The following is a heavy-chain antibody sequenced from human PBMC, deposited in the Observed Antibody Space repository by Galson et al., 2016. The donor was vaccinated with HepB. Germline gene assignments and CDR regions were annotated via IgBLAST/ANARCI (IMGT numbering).Heavy chain of an antibody. Sequence: SLRLSCAVSGFTFRNYWMSWVRQAPGRGLEWVAVISYDGSSKYYADSVKGRFTISRDNSKNTLYVQMNSLRAEDTAVYYCAKDIGYCSGGTCPNDAFDIWGQGTMVTVSS. D-gene: IGHD2-15*01. V-gene: IGHV3-30*18. CDR1: GFTFRNYW. CDR3: AKDIGYCSGGTCPNDAFDI. J-gene: IGHJ3*02. CDR2: ISYDGSSK.